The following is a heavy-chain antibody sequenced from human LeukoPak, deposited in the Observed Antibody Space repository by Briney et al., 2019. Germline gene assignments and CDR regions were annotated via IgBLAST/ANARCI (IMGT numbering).Heavy chain of an antibody. CDR2: IYYSGTT. J-gene: IGHJ4*02. D-gene: IGHD5-18*01. CDR1: GGSVNSYF. Sequence: PSETLSPTCSVSGGSVNSYFWSWIRQPPGKGLEWIGYIYYSGTTNYNPSLKSRVTISVDTSNNQFSLKLTSVTAADTAVYYCARYGYSYGQYYFDYWGQGTLVTVSS. V-gene: IGHV4-59*02. CDR3: ARYGYSYGQYYFDY.